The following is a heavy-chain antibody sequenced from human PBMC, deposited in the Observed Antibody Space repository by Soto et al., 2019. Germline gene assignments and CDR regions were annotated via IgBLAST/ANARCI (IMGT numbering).Heavy chain of an antibody. CDR2: IYWDDDK. V-gene: IGHV2-5*02. CDR3: APLSRRLAPFDY. Sequence: QITLKESGPTLVKPTQTLTLTCTFSGFSLSLSGVGVGWIRQPPGKALEWLALIYWDDDKRYSPSLKSRLTLTKDTSKHQVVLTMTTMDPVDTATYHCAPLSRRLAPFDYWGQGTLVTVSS. CDR1: GFSLSLSGVG. J-gene: IGHJ4*02.